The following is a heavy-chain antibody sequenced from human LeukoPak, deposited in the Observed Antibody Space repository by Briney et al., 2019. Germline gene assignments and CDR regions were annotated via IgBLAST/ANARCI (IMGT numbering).Heavy chain of an antibody. CDR3: AKEGANEYGDYGGIFDY. CDR1: GFTFSSYA. V-gene: IGHV3-23*01. D-gene: IGHD4-17*01. J-gene: IGHJ4*02. CDR2: ISGSGGST. Sequence: GGSLRLSCAASGFTFSSYAMSWVRQAPGKGLEWVSAISGSGGSTYYADSVKGRFTISRDNSKSTLYLQMNSLRAEDTAVYYCAKEGANEYGDYGGIFDYWGQGTLVTVSS.